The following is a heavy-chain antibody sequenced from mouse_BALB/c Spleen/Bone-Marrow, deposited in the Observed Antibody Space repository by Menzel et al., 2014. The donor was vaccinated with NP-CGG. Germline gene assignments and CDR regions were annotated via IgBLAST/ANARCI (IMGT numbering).Heavy chain of an antibody. CDR3: AKSYYYGYVAY. J-gene: IGHJ3*01. V-gene: IGHV4-1*02. CDR2: INPDSSTI. D-gene: IGHD1-2*01. Sequence: EVQVVESGGGLVQPGGSLKLSCAASGFDFSRYWMTWVRQAPGKGLEWIGEINPDSSTINYTPSLKDKFIISRDNAKNTLYLQMNKVRSEDTALYYCAKSYYYGYVAYWGQGTLVTVSA. CDR1: GFDFSRYW.